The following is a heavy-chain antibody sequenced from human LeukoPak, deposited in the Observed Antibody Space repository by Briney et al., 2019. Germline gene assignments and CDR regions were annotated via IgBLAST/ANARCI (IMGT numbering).Heavy chain of an antibody. CDR1: GGSISSGGYY. Sequence: SQTLSLTCTVSGGSISSGGYYWSWIRQHPGKGLEWIGYIYYSGSTYYNPSLKSRVTISVDTSKNQFSLKLSSATAADTAVYYCARYCSGGSRYSVPYSRNWFDPWGQGTLVTVSS. CDR3: ARYCSGGSRYSVPYSRNWFDP. V-gene: IGHV4-31*03. CDR2: IYYSGST. D-gene: IGHD2-15*01. J-gene: IGHJ5*02.